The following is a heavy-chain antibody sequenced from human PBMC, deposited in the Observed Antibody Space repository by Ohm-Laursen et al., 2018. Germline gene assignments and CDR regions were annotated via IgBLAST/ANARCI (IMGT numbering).Heavy chain of an antibody. CDR3: ASLSGRGYDRIDY. Sequence: APVKVSCKASGYSFTDYDIHWVRQAPGQGLEWMGRIDPKSGVTGFAQQFQGRVTMTRDTSITTAYVELSSLRSDDTAVYYCASLSGRGYDRIDYWGQGTLVTVSS. CDR2: IDPKSGVT. D-gene: IGHD5-12*01. J-gene: IGHJ4*02. V-gene: IGHV1-2*06. CDR1: GYSFTDYD.